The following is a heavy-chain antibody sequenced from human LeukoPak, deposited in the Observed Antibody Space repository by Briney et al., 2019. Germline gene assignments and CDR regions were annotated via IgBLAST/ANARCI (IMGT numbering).Heavy chain of an antibody. CDR1: GFTVSSNY. J-gene: IGHJ5*02. Sequence: GGSLRLSCAASGFTVSSNYVSWVRQAPGKGLEWVSVIYSGGSTYYADSVKGRFTISRDNSKNTLYLQMNSLRAEDTAVYYCARDLHRSYGSGSYWTWGQGTLVTVSS. CDR3: ARDLHRSYGSGSYWT. CDR2: IYSGGST. D-gene: IGHD3-10*01. V-gene: IGHV3-66*01.